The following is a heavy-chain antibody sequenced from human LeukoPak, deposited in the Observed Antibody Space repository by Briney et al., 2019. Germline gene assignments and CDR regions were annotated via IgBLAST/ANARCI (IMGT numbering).Heavy chain of an antibody. CDR1: GGSISSGGYY. CDR2: TYYSGST. J-gene: IGHJ4*02. Sequence: PSETLSLTCTVSGGSISSGGYYWSWIRQHPGKGLEWIGYTYYSGSTYYNPSLKSRVTISVDTSKNQFSLKLSSVTAADTAVYYCARSPRLLLPDYWGQGTLVTVSS. V-gene: IGHV4-31*03. D-gene: IGHD3-22*01. CDR3: ARSPRLLLPDY.